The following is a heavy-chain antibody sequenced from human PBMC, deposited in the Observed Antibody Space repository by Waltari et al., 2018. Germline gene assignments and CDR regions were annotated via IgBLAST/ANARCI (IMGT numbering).Heavy chain of an antibody. CDR3: ARGGLYGQQLLESAFEI. D-gene: IGHD6-13*01. CDR1: GGSFSTYA. Sequence: QVQLVQSGAEVKKPGSSVKVSCKASGGSFSTYAITWVRQAPGQGLEWMGWSIPKFETANYAQKFQERVTISTDGSMTTAYMELSSLTSEDTAVYYCARGGLYGQQLLESAFEIWGQGTKVTVAS. V-gene: IGHV1-69*05. CDR2: SIPKFETA. J-gene: IGHJ3*02.